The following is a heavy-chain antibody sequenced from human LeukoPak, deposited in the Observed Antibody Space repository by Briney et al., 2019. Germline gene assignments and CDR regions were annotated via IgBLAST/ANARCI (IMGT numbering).Heavy chain of an antibody. V-gene: IGHV3-23*01. J-gene: IGHJ4*02. CDR2: ISGSGGST. D-gene: IGHD3-10*01. CDR1: GFTFSGYA. Sequence: GGSLRLSRAASGFTFSGYAMSWVRQAPGKGLEWVSAISGSGGSTYYADSVKGRFTISRDNSKNTLYLQMNSLRAEDTAVYYCAKVRGSGSYYRRGYFDYWGQGTLVTVSS. CDR3: AKVRGSGSYYRRGYFDY.